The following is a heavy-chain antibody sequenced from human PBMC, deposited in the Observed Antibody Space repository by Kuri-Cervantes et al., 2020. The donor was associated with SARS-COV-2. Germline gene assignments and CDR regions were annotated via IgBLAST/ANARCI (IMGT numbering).Heavy chain of an antibody. CDR1: GESFSGYY. J-gene: IGHJ6*03. D-gene: IGHD4-17*01. V-gene: IGHV4-34*01. CDR3: ARAYGFLRYIYYMDV. CDR2: VNHRGST. Sequence: GSLRLSCAFYGESFSGYYWNWIRQSPGKGLEWIGEVNHRGSTNYNPSLKSRATISVDTSSKQFSLHLGSVTAADTAVYYCARAYGFLRYIYYMDVWGRGTTVTVSS.